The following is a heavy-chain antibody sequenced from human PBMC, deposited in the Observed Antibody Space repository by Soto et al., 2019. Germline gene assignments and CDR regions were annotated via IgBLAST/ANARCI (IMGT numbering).Heavy chain of an antibody. V-gene: IGHV1-18*01. CDR1: GYTFTSYG. J-gene: IGHJ5*02. CDR3: ARARYCSGGSCYSGNWFDP. CDR2: ISAYNGNT. Sequence: ASVKVSCKASGYTFTSYGISWVRQAPGQGLEWMGWISAYNGNTNYAQKLQGRVTMTTDTSTSTAYMELRSLRSDDTAVYYCARARYCSGGSCYSGNWFDPWGQGTLVTVS. D-gene: IGHD2-15*01.